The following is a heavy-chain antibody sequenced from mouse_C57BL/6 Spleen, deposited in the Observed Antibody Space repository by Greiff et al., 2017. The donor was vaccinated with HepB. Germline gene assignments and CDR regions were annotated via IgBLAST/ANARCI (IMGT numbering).Heavy chain of an antibody. CDR2: ISSGGDYI. V-gene: IGHV5-9-1*02. D-gene: IGHD1-1*01. J-gene: IGHJ3*01. Sequence: EVQVVESGEGLVKPGGSLKLSCAASGFTFSSYAMSWVRQTPEKRLEWVAYISSGGDYIYYADTVKGRFTISRDNARNTLYLQMSSLKSEDTAMYYCTRGGYYYGSSYSWFAYWGQGTLVTVSA. CDR1: GFTFSSYA. CDR3: TRGGYYYGSSYSWFAY.